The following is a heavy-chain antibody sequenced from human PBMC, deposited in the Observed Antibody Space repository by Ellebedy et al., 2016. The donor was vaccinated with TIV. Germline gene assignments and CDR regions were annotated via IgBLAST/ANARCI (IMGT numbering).Heavy chain of an antibody. CDR3: ARHELGSNAAFDY. Sequence: GGSLRLXXEGSGYSFTLFWITWVRQMPGKGLEWMGRIDPSDPSGSYTTYSPSFQGHVTISFDKSITTAYLQWSSLKASDTAMYYCARHELGSNAAFDYWGQGTLVTVSS. D-gene: IGHD7-27*01. J-gene: IGHJ4*02. V-gene: IGHV5-10-1*01. CDR1: GYSFTLFW. CDR2: IDPSDPSGSYT.